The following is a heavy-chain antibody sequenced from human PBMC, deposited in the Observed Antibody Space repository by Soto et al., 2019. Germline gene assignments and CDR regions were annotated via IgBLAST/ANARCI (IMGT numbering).Heavy chain of an antibody. V-gene: IGHV1-69*02. CDR3: AIRDGSDHYFNY. Sequence: QVQLVQSGAEVKKPGSSVKVSCKTSGGTFSTYSINWVRQAPGQGLEWMGRIIPVVNIANHAQNFQGRVTITADKSTDTVYMELSSLRSDDTAVYFCAIRDGSDHYFNYWGQGTLVTVSS. J-gene: IGHJ4*02. CDR2: IIPVVNIA. D-gene: IGHD1-1*01. CDR1: GGTFSTYS.